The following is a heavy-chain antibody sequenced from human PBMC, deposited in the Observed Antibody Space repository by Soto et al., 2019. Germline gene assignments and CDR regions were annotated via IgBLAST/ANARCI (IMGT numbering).Heavy chain of an antibody. Sequence: KSSETLSLTCTVSGGSISSSSYYWDWIRQPPGKGLEWIGSIYYSGSTYYNPSLKSRVTMSVDTSKNQFSLKLSSVTAADTAVYYCARSQESITIFGVIYYYYGMDVCGQGPTVTVYS. D-gene: IGHD3-3*01. J-gene: IGHJ6*02. CDR2: IYYSGST. CDR3: ARSQESITIFGVIYYYYGMDV. CDR1: GGSISSSSYY. V-gene: IGHV4-39*01.